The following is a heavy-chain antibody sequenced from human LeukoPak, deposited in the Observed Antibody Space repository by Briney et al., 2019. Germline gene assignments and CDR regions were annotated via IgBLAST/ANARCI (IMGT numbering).Heavy chain of an antibody. CDR1: GYSISSGYY. Sequence: SETLSLTCAVSGYSISSGYYWGWIRQPPGKGLGWIGSIYHSGSTYYNPSLKSRVTISVDTSKNQFSLKLSSVTAADTAVYYCASVVVPAAIPWFDPWGQGTLVTVSS. J-gene: IGHJ5*02. CDR2: IYHSGST. D-gene: IGHD2-2*01. CDR3: ASVVVPAAIPWFDP. V-gene: IGHV4-38-2*01.